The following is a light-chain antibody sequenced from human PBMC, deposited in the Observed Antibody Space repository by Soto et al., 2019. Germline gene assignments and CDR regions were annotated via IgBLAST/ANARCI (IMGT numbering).Light chain of an antibody. CDR1: QSISGY. CDR2: EAS. Sequence: EIVLTQSPATLSLSPGERATLSCRASQSISGYLAWYQHRPGRAPRLLIYEASNRATGIPDRFSGRGSGTDFTLTISSLEPEDFAVYYCQQRASWPLTFGGGTVVE. J-gene: IGKJ4*01. V-gene: IGKV3-11*01. CDR3: QQRASWPLT.